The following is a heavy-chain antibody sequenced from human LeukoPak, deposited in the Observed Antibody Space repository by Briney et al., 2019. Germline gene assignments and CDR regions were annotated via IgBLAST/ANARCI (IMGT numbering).Heavy chain of an antibody. CDR1: GFTFSSYE. CDR2: IRSDGSTI. V-gene: IGHV3-48*03. J-gene: IGHJ4*02. CDR3: ARRAVAGAVAGY. Sequence: GGSLRLSCAASGFTFSSYEMKWVRQAPGKGLEWVSYIRSDGSTIYYADSGRGRYTISRDNAKHSLYLQINSLRAEDRAIYYCARRAVAGAVAGYWGQGTLVTVSS. D-gene: IGHD6-19*01.